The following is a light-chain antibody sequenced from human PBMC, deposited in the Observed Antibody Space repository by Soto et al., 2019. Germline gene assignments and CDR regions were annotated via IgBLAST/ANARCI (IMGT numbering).Light chain of an antibody. Sequence: EIVMMQYPATLSVSPGERATLSCRASQSLSINLAWYQQKPGQAPRLLIYSASTRATGIPSRFSGSGSGTEFTLTISSLQSEDFAVYYCQQYNNWPVFGQGTKVDIK. V-gene: IGKV3-15*01. J-gene: IGKJ1*01. CDR3: QQYNNWPV. CDR1: QSLSIN. CDR2: SAS.